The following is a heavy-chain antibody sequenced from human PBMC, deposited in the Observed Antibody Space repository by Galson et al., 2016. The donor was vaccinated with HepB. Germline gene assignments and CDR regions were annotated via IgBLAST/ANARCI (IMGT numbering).Heavy chain of an antibody. V-gene: IGHV3-74*01. Sequence: SLRLSCAASGFTFSTYWMDWVRQVPGKGLVWVSHIETDGTVSTYADSVKGRFTISRDNAKNIVYLQMNSLRADDTAVYYCARGIAIIGAGVDYWGRGTLVTVSS. J-gene: IGHJ4*02. CDR2: IETDGTVS. CDR3: ARGIAIIGAGVDY. D-gene: IGHD3-3*01. CDR1: GFTFSTYW.